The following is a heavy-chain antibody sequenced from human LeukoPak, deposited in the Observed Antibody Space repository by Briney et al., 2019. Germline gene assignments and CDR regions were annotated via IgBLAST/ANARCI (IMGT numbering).Heavy chain of an antibody. Sequence: GESLKISCKGSGYSLTNYWIGWVRQMPGKGLEWMGIIYPGDSDTRYSPSFQGQVTISADKSIRNAYLQWSSLKASDTAMYYCARRTWMPYFDYWGQGTLVTVSS. J-gene: IGHJ4*02. CDR1: GYSLTNYW. CDR3: ARRTWMPYFDY. CDR2: IYPGDSDT. V-gene: IGHV5-51*01. D-gene: IGHD5-12*01.